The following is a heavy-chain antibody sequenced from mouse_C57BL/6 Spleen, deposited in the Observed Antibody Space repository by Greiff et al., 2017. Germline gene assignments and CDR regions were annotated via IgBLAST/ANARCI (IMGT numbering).Heavy chain of an antibody. D-gene: IGHD2-5*01. Sequence: EVKLVESEGGLVQPGSSMKLSCTASGFTFSDYYMAWVRQVPEKGLEWVANINYDGSSTYYLDSLKSRFIISRDNAKNILYLQMSSLKSEDTATYYCARDSNAGYFDVWGTGTTVTVSS. V-gene: IGHV5-16*01. CDR2: INYDGSST. CDR1: GFTFSDYY. J-gene: IGHJ1*03. CDR3: ARDSNAGYFDV.